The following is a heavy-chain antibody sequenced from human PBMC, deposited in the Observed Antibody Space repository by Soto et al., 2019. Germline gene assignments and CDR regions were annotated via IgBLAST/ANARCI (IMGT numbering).Heavy chain of an antibody. J-gene: IGHJ4*02. CDR1: GGSISSGGYY. V-gene: IGHV4-31*03. CDR2: IYYSGST. CDR3: ARQRWLQLYFDY. Sequence: QVQLQESGPGLVKPSQTLSLTCTVSGGSISSGGYYWSWIRQHPGKGLEWIGYIYYSGSTYYNPSLKSRXXIXVVXSKNQFSLKLSSVTAADTAVYYCARQRWLQLYFDYWGQGTLVTVSS. D-gene: IGHD1-1*01.